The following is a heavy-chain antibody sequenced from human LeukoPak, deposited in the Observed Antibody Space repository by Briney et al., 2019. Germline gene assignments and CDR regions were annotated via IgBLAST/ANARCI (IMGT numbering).Heavy chain of an antibody. Sequence: SETLSLTCAVYGGSFSGYYWSWIRQPPGKGLEWIGEINHSGSTNYNPSLKSRVTISVDTSKNQFSLKLSSVTAADTAVYYCARGQLYGGNFLDASDIWGQGTMVTVSS. CDR2: INHSGST. V-gene: IGHV4-34*01. J-gene: IGHJ3*02. D-gene: IGHD4-23*01. CDR3: ARGQLYGGNFLDASDI. CDR1: GGSFSGYY.